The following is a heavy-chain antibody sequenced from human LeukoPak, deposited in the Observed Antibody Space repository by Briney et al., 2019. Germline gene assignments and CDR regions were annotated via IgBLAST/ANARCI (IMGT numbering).Heavy chain of an antibody. CDR3: AKDTSGSYGPRY. V-gene: IGHV3-30*02. J-gene: IGHJ4*02. D-gene: IGHD1-26*01. CDR1: GFTFSSYG. Sequence: PGGSLRLSCAASGFTFSSYGMHWVRQAPGKGLEWVAFIRYDGSNKYYADSVKGRFTISRDNSKNTLYLQMNSQRAEDTAVYYCAKDTSGSYGPRYWGQGTLVTVSS. CDR2: IRYDGSNK.